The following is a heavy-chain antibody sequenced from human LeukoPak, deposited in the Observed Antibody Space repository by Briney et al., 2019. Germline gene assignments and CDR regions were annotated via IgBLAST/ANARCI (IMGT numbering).Heavy chain of an antibody. V-gene: IGHV1-69*01. CDR3: AREAPAAPLYYFDF. CDR1: GGTFSSYA. CDR2: IIPIFGKA. Sequence: SVKVSCKASGGTFSSYAISWVRQAPGQGLEWMGGIIPIFGKANYAQNFQGRVTISADESTSTVYMELRGLKSEDTAVYYCAREAPAAPLYYFDFWGQGSLVTVSS. D-gene: IGHD2-2*01. J-gene: IGHJ4*02.